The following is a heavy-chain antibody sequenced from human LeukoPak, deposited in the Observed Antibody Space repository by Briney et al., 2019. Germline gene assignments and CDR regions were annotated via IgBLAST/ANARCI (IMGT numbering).Heavy chain of an antibody. CDR1: SGSISSSSYY. Sequence: PSETLSLTCTVSSGSISSSSYYWAWIRQPPGKGLECIGSIYYSGSTSYNPSLKSRVTISVDTSKNQFSLKLSSVTAADTAVYYCARGGREQTYYDIWVDAFDIWGQGTMVTVSS. CDR3: ARGGREQTYYDIWVDAFDI. CDR2: IYYSGST. D-gene: IGHD3-9*01. J-gene: IGHJ3*02. V-gene: IGHV4-39*01.